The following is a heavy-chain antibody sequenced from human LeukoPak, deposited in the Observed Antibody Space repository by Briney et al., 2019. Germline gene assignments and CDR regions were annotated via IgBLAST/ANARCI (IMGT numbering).Heavy chain of an antibody. V-gene: IGHV3-33*06. CDR2: IWSDATNQ. D-gene: IGHD4-11*01. J-gene: IGHJ4*02. CDR1: GFTFSHFG. CDR3: AKATQRGFDHSTSLEH. Sequence: GGSLRLSCEASGFTFSHFGMHWVRQAPGKGLEWVAVIWSDATNQYYGDSVKGLFTISRDNVKKTVYFPIDSLRAEDTAVYSCAKATQRGFDHSTSLEHWGQGSLVTVSS.